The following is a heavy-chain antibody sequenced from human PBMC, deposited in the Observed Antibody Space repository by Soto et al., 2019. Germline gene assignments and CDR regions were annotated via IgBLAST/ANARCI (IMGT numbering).Heavy chain of an antibody. CDR1: GITSSNYA. CDR3: AKGHRGSPSSHYMDV. D-gene: IGHD6-6*01. J-gene: IGHJ6*03. Sequence: GGSLRLSCAASGITSSNYAMAWVRQAPGKGLEWVSSISAGGGTTFYADSVKGRFTTSRDNAKNVLYVQMNSLRAEDTAVYYCAKGHRGSPSSHYMDVWGKGTTVTVSS. V-gene: IGHV3-23*01. CDR2: ISAGGGTT.